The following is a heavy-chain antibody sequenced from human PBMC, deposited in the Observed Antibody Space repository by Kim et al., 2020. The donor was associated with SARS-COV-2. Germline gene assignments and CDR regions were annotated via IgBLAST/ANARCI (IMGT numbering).Heavy chain of an antibody. D-gene: IGHD6-13*01. CDR3: ARDGLPFYSSSWHPASYYYYYGMDV. J-gene: IGHJ6*02. Sequence: SVKVSCKASGGTFSSYAISWVRQAPGQGLEWMGGIIPIFGTANYAQKFQGRVTITADESTSTAYMELSSLRSEDTAVYYCARDGLPFYSSSWHPASYYYYYGMDVWGQGTTVTVSS. CDR1: GGTFSSYA. V-gene: IGHV1-69*13. CDR2: IIPIFGTA.